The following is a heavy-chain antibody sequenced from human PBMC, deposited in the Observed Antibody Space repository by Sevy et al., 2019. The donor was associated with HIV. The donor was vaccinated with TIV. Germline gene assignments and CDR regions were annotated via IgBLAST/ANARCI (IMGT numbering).Heavy chain of an antibody. CDR2: ISASGGGT. V-gene: IGHV3-23*01. CDR1: GFTFSSYA. Sequence: GGSLRLSCAASGFTFSSYAMSWVRQAPGKGLEWVSGISASGGGTYYADSVKGRFTISRDSSRNTLYLQMNSLRAEDTAVYYCARDRSCSGGSCYSDYWGQGTLVTVSS. CDR3: ARDRSCSGGSCYSDY. J-gene: IGHJ4*02. D-gene: IGHD2-15*01.